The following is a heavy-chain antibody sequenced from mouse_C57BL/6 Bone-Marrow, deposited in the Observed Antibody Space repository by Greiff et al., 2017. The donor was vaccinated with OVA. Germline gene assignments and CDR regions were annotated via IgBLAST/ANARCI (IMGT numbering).Heavy chain of an antibody. Sequence: QVQLQQSGAELVKPGASVKLSCKASGYTFTSYWMQWVKQRPGQGLEWIGEIDPSDSYTNYNQKFKGKATLTVDTSSSTAYMQLSSLTSEDSAVYYRARGGGSSYVEGTWFAYWGQGTLVTVSA. CDR2: IDPSDSYT. J-gene: IGHJ3*01. D-gene: IGHD1-1*01. V-gene: IGHV1-50*01. CDR1: GYTFTSYW. CDR3: ARGGGSSYVEGTWFAY.